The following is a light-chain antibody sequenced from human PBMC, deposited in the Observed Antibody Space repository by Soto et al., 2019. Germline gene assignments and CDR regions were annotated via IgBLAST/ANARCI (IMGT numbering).Light chain of an antibody. V-gene: IGLV2-14*01. Sequence: QSALTQPASVSGSPGQTITISCTGTSSDVGGYDYVSWHQQHPGKAPKRMIYDVSKRPSGVSNRFSGSKSGNTASLTISGLQAEDEADYYCSSKRGSTGVFGTGTKVTVL. CDR3: SSKRGSTGV. J-gene: IGLJ1*01. CDR2: DVS. CDR1: SSDVGGYDY.